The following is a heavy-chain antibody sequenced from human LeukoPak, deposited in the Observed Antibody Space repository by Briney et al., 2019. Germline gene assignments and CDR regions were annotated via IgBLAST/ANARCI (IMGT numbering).Heavy chain of an antibody. D-gene: IGHD2-2*01. V-gene: IGHV3-30*18. Sequence: PGGSLRLSCAASGFTFSSYGMHWVRQAPGKGLEWVAVTSYDGSNKYYADSVKGRFTISRDNSKSTLFLQMNSLRADDTAVYYCAKESGYQLPKGFDYWGQGTLVTVSS. CDR2: TSYDGSNK. CDR1: GFTFSSYG. J-gene: IGHJ4*02. CDR3: AKESGYQLPKGFDY.